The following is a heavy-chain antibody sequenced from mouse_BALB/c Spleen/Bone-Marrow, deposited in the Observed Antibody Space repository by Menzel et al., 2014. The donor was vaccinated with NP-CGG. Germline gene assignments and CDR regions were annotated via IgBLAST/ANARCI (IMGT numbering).Heavy chain of an antibody. CDR1: GYTFTSYY. CDR2: INPSNGGT. V-gene: IGHV1S81*02. D-gene: IGHD3-3*01. CDR3: TREGTFFAY. J-gene: IGHJ3*01. Sequence: QVHVKQSGAELVKPGASVKLSCKSSGYTFTSYYMYWVKQRPGQGLEWIGGINPSNGGTNFNEKFKSKATLTVDKSSSTAYMQLSSLTSEDSAVYYCTREGTFFAYRGQGTLVTVSA.